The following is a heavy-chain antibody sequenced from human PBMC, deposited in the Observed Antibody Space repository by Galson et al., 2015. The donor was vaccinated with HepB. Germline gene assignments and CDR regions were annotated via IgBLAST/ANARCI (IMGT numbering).Heavy chain of an antibody. CDR3: ARTAAYDAFDI. V-gene: IGHV1-46*01. D-gene: IGHD6-13*01. Sequence: SVKVSCKASGYTFTSYYMHWVRQAPGQGLEWMGIINPSGGSTSYAQKFQGRVTITADKSTSTAYMELSSLRSEDTAVYYCARTAAYDAFDIWGQGTMVTVSS. CDR2: INPSGGST. CDR1: GYTFTSYY. J-gene: IGHJ3*02.